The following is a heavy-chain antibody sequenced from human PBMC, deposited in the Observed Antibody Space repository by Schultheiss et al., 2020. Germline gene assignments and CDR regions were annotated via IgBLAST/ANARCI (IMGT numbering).Heavy chain of an antibody. CDR2: SYHTGST. Sequence: TLSLTCTVSGGSISSGDYYWNWIRQPPGKGLEWIGYSYHTGSTNYNPSLKSRVTISVDTSKNQFSLKLSSVTAADTAVYYCARDSQNYYDSSGYYYYYYMDVWGKGTTVTVSS. CDR3: ARDSQNYYDSSGYYYYYYMDV. V-gene: IGHV4-30-4*01. D-gene: IGHD3-22*01. CDR1: GGSISSGDYY. J-gene: IGHJ6*03.